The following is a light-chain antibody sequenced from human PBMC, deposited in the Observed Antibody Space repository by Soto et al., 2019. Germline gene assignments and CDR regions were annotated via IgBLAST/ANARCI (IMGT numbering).Light chain of an antibody. CDR3: QTWDTDIPV. CDR2: VSTEGSH. J-gene: IGLJ3*02. V-gene: IGLV4-69*01. Sequence: QLVLTQSPSASASLGASVKLTCTLSSGHSSYVITWHQQQPEKGPRYLMKVSTEGSHAKGDGIPSRFSGSGSGAERYLIISNLQSEDEADYYCQTWDTDIPVFGGGTKLTVL. CDR1: SGHSSYV.